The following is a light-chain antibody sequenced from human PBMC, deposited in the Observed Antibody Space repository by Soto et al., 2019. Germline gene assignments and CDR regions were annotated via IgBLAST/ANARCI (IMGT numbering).Light chain of an antibody. CDR2: GAS. Sequence: EIVLTQSPATLSLSPGERVTLSCRASQSVSSSYLTWYQQKPGQAPRLLLYGASTRATGIPVRFSGSGFGTEFTLTISSLQSEDFAVYYCQQYKNWPLFGQGTRLEIK. CDR3: QQYKNWPL. CDR1: QSVSSSY. V-gene: IGKV3-15*01. J-gene: IGKJ5*01.